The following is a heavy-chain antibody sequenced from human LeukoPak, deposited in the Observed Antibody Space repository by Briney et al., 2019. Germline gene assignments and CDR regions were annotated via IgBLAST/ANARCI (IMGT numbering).Heavy chain of an antibody. V-gene: IGHV3-53*01. D-gene: IGHD2-2*01. CDR2: IYRGGNT. CDR3: ARQYCSSTSCNGAFDI. J-gene: IGHJ3*02. Sequence: GGSLRLSCAASGFTVSSNYMSCVRQAPGKGLEWVSIIYRGGNTYYADSASGRFTISKDNSKNTLYFQMNSLRAEDTAAYFCARQYCSSTSCNGAFDIWGQGTMVTVSS. CDR1: GFTVSSNY.